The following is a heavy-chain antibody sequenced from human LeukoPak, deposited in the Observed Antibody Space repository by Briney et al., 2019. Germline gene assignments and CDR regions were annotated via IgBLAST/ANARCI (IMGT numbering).Heavy chain of an antibody. CDR2: FDPEDGET. CDR3: ATPSPTALHHDYGDYVGLSFDY. V-gene: IGHV1-24*01. J-gene: IGHJ4*02. CDR1: GYTLTELS. D-gene: IGHD4-17*01. Sequence: GASVKVSCKVSGYTLTELSMHWVRQAPGKGLEWMGGFDPEDGETIYAQKFQGRVTMTEDTSTDTAYMELSSLRSEDTAVYYCATPSPTALHHDYGDYVGLSFDYWGQGTLVTVSS.